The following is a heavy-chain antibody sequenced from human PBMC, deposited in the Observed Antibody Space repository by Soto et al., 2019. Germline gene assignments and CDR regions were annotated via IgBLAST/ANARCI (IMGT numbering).Heavy chain of an antibody. CDR1: GFSFSLYG. D-gene: IGHD2-2*01. CDR2: ISSDGNSQ. J-gene: IGHJ4*02. V-gene: IGHV3-30*03. CDR3: AAIRSLPPGASEY. Sequence: PGGSLRLSCAASGFSFSLYGMHWVRQAPGKGLEWVTVISSDGNSQWYADSVRGRFTISRDNSKNTLYLQMNTLRPEDTAVYYCAAIRSLPPGASEYWGQGTLVTVSS.